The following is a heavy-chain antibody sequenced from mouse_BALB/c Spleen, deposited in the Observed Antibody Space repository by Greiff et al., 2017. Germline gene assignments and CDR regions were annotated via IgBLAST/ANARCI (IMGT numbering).Heavy chain of an antibody. J-gene: IGHJ2*01. CDR2: ISSGGSYT. D-gene: IGHD2-14*01. CDR3: ARRGDYRYDDY. Sequence: EVMLVESGGDLVKPGGSLKLSCAASGFTFSSYGMSWVRQTPDKRLEWVATISSGGSYTYYPDSVKGRVTISRDNAKNTLYLQMSSLKSEDTAMYYCARRGDYRYDDYWGQGTTLTVSS. CDR1: GFTFSSYG. V-gene: IGHV5-6*01.